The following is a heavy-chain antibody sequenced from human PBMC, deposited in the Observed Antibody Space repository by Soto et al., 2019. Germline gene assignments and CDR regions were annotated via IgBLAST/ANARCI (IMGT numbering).Heavy chain of an antibody. CDR1: GFTFSSHW. CDR3: ARPTRGYRGPATCPTES. CDR2: IRQDGNEK. V-gene: IGHV3-7*01. J-gene: IGHJ5*02. Sequence: GGSLRLSCTASGFTFSSHWMTWVRQAPGKGLEWVASIRQDGNEKFYVGSVKGRFTISRDNAKKSVYLQMDSLRVEDTAVYYCARPTRGYRGPATCPTESWGQGTLVTVSS. D-gene: IGHD5-12*01.